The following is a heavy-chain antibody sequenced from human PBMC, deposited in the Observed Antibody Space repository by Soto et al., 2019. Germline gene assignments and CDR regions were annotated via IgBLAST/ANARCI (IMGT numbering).Heavy chain of an antibody. CDR2: INPGNGDT. D-gene: IGHD3-22*01. Sequence: QVDLVQSGAEVKKPGASVKISCKASGYSFTTYVIHWLRQAPGQSLERMGCINPGNGDTKFSRKFQDRVTMTRDTSASTVYMELSRLTSEDTAVYYCAREYGLYDSSGRLDYWYFDLWGRGTLVTVSP. CDR3: AREYGLYDSSGRLDYWYFDL. CDR1: GYSFTTYV. J-gene: IGHJ2*01. V-gene: IGHV1-3*01.